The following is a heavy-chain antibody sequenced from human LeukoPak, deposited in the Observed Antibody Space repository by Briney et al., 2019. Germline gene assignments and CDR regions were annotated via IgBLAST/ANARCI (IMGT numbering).Heavy chain of an antibody. J-gene: IGHJ5*02. CDR1: GGSINSY. V-gene: IGHV4-4*07. CDR2: ISGSGTI. Sequence: SETLSLTCTVSGGSINSYWSWIRQPAGKGLEWIGRISGSGTITYNPALQSRLSISIDTSKNQFSLKLMSATAADTAVYYCARDSGTTGEVKFDPWGQGTLVTVSS. D-gene: IGHD3-10*01. CDR3: ARDSGTTGEVKFDP.